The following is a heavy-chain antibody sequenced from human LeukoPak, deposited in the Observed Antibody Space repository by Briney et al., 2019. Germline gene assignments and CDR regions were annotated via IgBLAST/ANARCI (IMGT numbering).Heavy chain of an antibody. Sequence: SETLSLTCAVYGGSFSGYYWSWIRQPPGKGLEWIGEINHSGSTNYNPSLKSRVTISVDTSKNQFSLKLSSVTAADTAVYYCARVHRGHSYGHEDYWGQGTLVTVSS. D-gene: IGHD5-18*01. CDR2: INHSGST. V-gene: IGHV4-34*01. CDR1: GGSFSGYY. J-gene: IGHJ4*02. CDR3: ARVHRGHSYGHEDY.